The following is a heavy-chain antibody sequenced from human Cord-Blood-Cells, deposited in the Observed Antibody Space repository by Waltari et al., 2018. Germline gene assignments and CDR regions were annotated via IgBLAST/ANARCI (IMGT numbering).Heavy chain of an antibody. J-gene: IGHJ4*02. CDR3: AREGDWNYATPIDY. Sequence: QVQLVQYGAEVKKPGASVKVSCKASGYTFTSYGINWVRPAAGQGLEWRGWSSAYNGKPNYAQKLQGRVTMTTDTSTSTAYMELRGLRSDDTAVYYCAREGDWNYATPIDYWGQGTLVTVSS. CDR1: GYTFTSYG. V-gene: IGHV1-18*01. CDR2: SSAYNGKP. D-gene: IGHD1-7*01.